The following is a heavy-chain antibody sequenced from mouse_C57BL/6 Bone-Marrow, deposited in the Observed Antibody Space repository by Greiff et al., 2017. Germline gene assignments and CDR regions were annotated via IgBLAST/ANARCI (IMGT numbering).Heavy chain of an antibody. Sequence: EVQLVESGGDLVKPGASLKLSCAASGFTFSSYGMSWVRQTPDKRLEWVATISSGGSYTYYPDSVKGRFTISTDNAKNTLYLQMSSLKSEDTAVYYCAGRRADYWPHAVDYWGQGTSVTVSS. CDR1: GFTFSSYG. D-gene: IGHD1-1*01. CDR2: ISSGGSYT. V-gene: IGHV5-6*01. J-gene: IGHJ4*01. CDR3: AGRRADYWPHAVDY.